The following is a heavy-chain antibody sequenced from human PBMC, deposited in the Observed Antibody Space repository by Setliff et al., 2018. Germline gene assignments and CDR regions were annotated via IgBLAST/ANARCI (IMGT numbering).Heavy chain of an antibody. D-gene: IGHD3-9*01. J-gene: IGHJ4*01. CDR2: IHASGSP. Sequence: SQTLSLTCAVSGYSISSGYYWAWIRQPAGKGLEWIGRIHASGSPSYNPSLETRVTISLDTSTNQFSLKLSSVTAADTAVYYCARERYFDWFFEYWGRGTLVTVSS. V-gene: IGHV4-61*02. CDR1: GYSISSGYY. CDR3: ARERYFDWFFEY.